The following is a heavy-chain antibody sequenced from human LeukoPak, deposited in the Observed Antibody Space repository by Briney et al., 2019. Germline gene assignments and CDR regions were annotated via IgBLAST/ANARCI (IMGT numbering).Heavy chain of an antibody. D-gene: IGHD3-3*01. CDR2: ISDSGAST. J-gene: IGHJ5*02. V-gene: IGHV3-23*01. Sequence: GGSLRLSCAASGFTFGSYAMSWVRQAPGKGLEWVSLISDSGASTYYADFVKGRFTISRDNSKNTLYLQMNSLRAEDTAAYYCASSLRFLECFISWGQGTLVTVSS. CDR3: ASSLRFLECFIS. CDR1: GFTFGSYA.